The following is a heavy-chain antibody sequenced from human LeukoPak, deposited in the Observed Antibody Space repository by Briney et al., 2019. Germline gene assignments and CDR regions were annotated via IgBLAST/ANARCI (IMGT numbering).Heavy chain of an antibody. V-gene: IGHV4-31*03. D-gene: IGHD6-13*01. CDR2: IYYSGST. Sequence: PSETLSLTCTISGGSISSGGYCWSWIRQHPGKGLEWIGYIYYSGSTYYHPSLKSRVTISVDTSKNQFSLKLSSVTAADTAVYYCARVAANWFAPWGQGTLVTVSS. CDR1: GGSISSGGYC. J-gene: IGHJ5*02. CDR3: ARVAANWFAP.